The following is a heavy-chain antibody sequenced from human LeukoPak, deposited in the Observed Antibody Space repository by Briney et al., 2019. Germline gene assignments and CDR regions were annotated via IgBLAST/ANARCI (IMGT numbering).Heavy chain of an antibody. CDR2: IDIAGSTK. J-gene: IGHJ4*02. CDR1: GFISSDFY. D-gene: IGHD3-22*01. Sequence: PRRSLRLSCAPSGFISSDFYMSWIRPAPGKGLEWISYIDIAGSTKYFAASVRGRFNISRDNVNSLVYLHMNSLRAEDTAVYYWARGLKYYYDSSGYYGGDYWGQGALVAVSS. V-gene: IGHV3-11*01. CDR3: ARGLKYYYDSSGYYGGDY.